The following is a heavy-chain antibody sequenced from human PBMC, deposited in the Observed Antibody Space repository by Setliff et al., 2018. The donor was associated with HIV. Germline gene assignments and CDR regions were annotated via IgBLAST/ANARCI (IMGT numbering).Heavy chain of an antibody. CDR1: GYSINIAYY. D-gene: IGHD2-8*02. J-gene: IGHJ6*02. CDR3: ARVPSCADAWCYMYYYYYYGMDV. CDR2: GYRSGTT. V-gene: IGHV4-38-2*01. Sequence: PSETLSLTCAVSGYSINIAYYWGWIRQSPGKRLEWIGSGYRSGTTFYNPSLKSRVTISLDTSKNQFSLRLTSVTAADTAVYYCARVPSCADAWCYMYYYYYYGMDVWGQGTTVTVSS.